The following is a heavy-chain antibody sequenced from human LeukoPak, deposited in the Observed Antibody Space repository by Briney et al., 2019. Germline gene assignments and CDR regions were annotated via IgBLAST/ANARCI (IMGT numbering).Heavy chain of an antibody. J-gene: IGHJ5*02. D-gene: IGHD2-2*02. V-gene: IGHV3-30*18. CDR1: GFTFSSYG. Sequence: GGSLRLSCSASGFTFSSYGMHWVRQAPGKGLGWVAVISYDGSNKYYADSVKGRFTISRDNSKNTLYLQMNSLRAEDTAVYYCAKDLRGYCSSTSCYSHWFDPWGQGTLVTVSS. CDR3: AKDLRGYCSSTSCYSHWFDP. CDR2: ISYDGSNK.